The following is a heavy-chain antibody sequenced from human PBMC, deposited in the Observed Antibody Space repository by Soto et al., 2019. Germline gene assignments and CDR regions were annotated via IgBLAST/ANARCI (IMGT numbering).Heavy chain of an antibody. D-gene: IGHD3-22*01. CDR2: IIATFGTA. CDR1: ALTFSSYA. V-gene: IGHV1-69*01. J-gene: IGHJ6*02. CDR3: ARGTPTYYDSSGYYLDYYYYGMDV. Sequence: VSCKAYALTFSSYAISWVRPAPGQGLEWMGGIIATFGTANYAQKFQGRVTITADESTSTAYIELSSLRSEDTAVYYCARGTPTYYDSSGYYLDYYYYGMDVWGQGTTVTVSS.